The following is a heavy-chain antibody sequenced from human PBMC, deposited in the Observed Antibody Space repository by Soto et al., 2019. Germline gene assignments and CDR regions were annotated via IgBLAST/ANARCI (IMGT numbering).Heavy chain of an antibody. Sequence: GGSLRLSCAASGFTFSSYAMSWVRQAPGKGLEWVAAISGSGGSTYYADSVKGRFTISRDNSKNTLYLQMNSLRAEDTAVYYCARDSSDDYYGMDVWGQGTTVTVSS. V-gene: IGHV3-23*01. CDR1: GFTFSSYA. CDR2: ISGSGGST. J-gene: IGHJ6*02. CDR3: ARDSSDDYYGMDV. D-gene: IGHD6-6*01.